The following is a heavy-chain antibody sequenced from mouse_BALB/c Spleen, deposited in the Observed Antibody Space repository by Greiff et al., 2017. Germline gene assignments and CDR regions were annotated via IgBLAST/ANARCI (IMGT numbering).Heavy chain of an antibody. CDR3: ARFDYDGAY. Sequence: EVQRVESGGGLVQPGGSRKLSCAASGFTFSSFGMHWVRQAPEKGLEWVAYISSGSSTIYYADTVKGRFTISRDNPKNTLFLQMTSLRSEDTAMYYCARFDYDGAYWGQGTLVTVSA. CDR1: GFTFSSFG. D-gene: IGHD2-4*01. J-gene: IGHJ3*01. V-gene: IGHV5-17*02. CDR2: ISSGSSTI.